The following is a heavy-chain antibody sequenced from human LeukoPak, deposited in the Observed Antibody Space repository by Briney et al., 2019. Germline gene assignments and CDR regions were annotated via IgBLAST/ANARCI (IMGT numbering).Heavy chain of an antibody. Sequence: SETLSLTCIVSGGSISSYHWSWIRQPPGKGLEWIGYIYYSGSTNYNPSLKSRVTISVDTSKNQFSLKLSSVTAADTAVYYCARSYSGSHYYGMDVWGQGTTVTVSS. CDR3: ARSYSGSHYYGMDV. CDR2: IYYSGST. J-gene: IGHJ6*02. D-gene: IGHD1-26*01. V-gene: IGHV4-59*01. CDR1: GGSISSYH.